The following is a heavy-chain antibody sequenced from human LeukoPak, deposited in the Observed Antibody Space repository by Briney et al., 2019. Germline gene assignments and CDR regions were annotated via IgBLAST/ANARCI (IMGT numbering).Heavy chain of an antibody. CDR1: GYSFNTYW. V-gene: IGHV5-51*01. CDR2: IYPGDSDT. CDR3: ARRQGCSSTSCPPDY. D-gene: IGHD2-2*01. J-gene: IGHJ4*02. Sequence: PGESLKISCRGSGYSFNTYWIGWVRQMPGKGLEWMGIIYPGDSDTRYSPSFQGQVTMSADKSINTAYLQWSSLKASDTAMYYCARRQGCSSTSCPPDYWGQGTLITVSS.